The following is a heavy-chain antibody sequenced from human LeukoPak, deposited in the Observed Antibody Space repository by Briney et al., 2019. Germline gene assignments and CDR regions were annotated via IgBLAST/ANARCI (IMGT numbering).Heavy chain of an antibody. D-gene: IGHD3/OR15-3a*01. Sequence: SETLSLTCTVSGGSISSYYWSWIRQPPGKGLEWVGYIYYSGSTNYNPSLKSRVTISVDTSKNQFSLKLSSVTAADTAVYYCARESGDWAQGDWFDPWGQGTLVTVSS. CDR3: ARESGDWAQGDWFDP. V-gene: IGHV4-59*12. CDR1: GGSISSYY. CDR2: IYYSGST. J-gene: IGHJ5*02.